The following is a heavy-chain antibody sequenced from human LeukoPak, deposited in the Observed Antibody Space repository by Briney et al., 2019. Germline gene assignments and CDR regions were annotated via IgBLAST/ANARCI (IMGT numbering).Heavy chain of an antibody. CDR1: GGSISSYY. CDR2: IYYSGST. CDR3: ARNTRLGYGDYSADY. J-gene: IGHJ4*02. Sequence: PSETLSLTCTVSGGSISSYYWSWIRQPPGKGLEWIGYIYYSGSTNYNPSLKSRVTISVDTSKNQFSLKLRSVTAADTAVYYCARNTRLGYGDYSADYWGQGTLVTVSS. D-gene: IGHD4-17*01. V-gene: IGHV4-59*01.